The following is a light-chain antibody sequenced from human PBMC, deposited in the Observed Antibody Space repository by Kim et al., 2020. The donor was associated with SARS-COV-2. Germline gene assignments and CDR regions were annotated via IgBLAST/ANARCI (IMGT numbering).Light chain of an antibody. Sequence: QSALTQPASVSGSPGQSVTISCTGTSSDIGRYNYVSWYQQHPGKAPKLMIFDVSKRPSGVSNRFSGSKSGNTASLTISGLQAEDEADYYCSSYTSSTLGVFGGGTKVTV. CDR2: DVS. V-gene: IGLV2-14*01. CDR1: SSDIGRYNY. J-gene: IGLJ2*01. CDR3: SSYTSSTLGV.